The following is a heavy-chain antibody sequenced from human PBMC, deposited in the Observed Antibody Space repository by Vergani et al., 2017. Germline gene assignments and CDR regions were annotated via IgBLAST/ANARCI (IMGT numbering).Heavy chain of an antibody. Sequence: EVQLLESGGGLVQPGGSLRLSCAASGFTFSSYAMSWVRQAPGKGLEWVSSISGSGGSTYYADSVKGRFTISRDDSKNMLYLQMNSLRAEDTAVYYSAKTGLVVVTAEPYFFDYWGQGTLVTVSS. CDR1: GFTFSSYA. D-gene: IGHD2-21*02. J-gene: IGHJ4*02. CDR2: ISGSGGST. CDR3: AKTGLVVVTAEPYFFDY. V-gene: IGHV3-23*01.